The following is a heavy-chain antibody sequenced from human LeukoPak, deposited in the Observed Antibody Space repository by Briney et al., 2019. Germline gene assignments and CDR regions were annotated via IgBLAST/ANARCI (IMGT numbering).Heavy chain of an antibody. Sequence: GRSLRLSCAASGFTFSSYGMHWVRQAPGKGLEWVAVISYDGSNKYYADSVKGRFTISRDNSKNTLYLQMNSLRAEDTAVYYCAKDSHAHQLRYWVDPWGQGTLVTVSS. CDR2: ISYDGSNK. V-gene: IGHV3-30*18. D-gene: IGHD1-7*01. CDR1: GFTFSSYG. J-gene: IGHJ5*02. CDR3: AKDSHAHQLRYWVDP.